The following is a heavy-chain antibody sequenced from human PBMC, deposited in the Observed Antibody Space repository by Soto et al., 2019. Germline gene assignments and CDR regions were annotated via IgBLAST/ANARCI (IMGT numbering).Heavy chain of an antibody. V-gene: IGHV3-7*03. D-gene: IGHD3-9*01. Sequence: GGSLRLSCAASGLTFSSYWMSWVRQAPGKGLEWVANIKQDGSEKYYVDSVKGRFTISRDNAKNSLYLQMNSLRAEDTAVYYCAREGVWGLRYFDRSYYGMDVWGQGTTVTVSS. J-gene: IGHJ6*02. CDR2: IKQDGSEK. CDR1: GLTFSSYW. CDR3: AREGVWGLRYFDRSYYGMDV.